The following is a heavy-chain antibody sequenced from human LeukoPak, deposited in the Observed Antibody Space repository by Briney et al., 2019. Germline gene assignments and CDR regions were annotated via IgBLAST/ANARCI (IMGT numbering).Heavy chain of an antibody. CDR3: ASEATSGSARKSFDY. D-gene: IGHD1-26*01. V-gene: IGHV4-59*01. CDR1: GGSISSYY. J-gene: IGHJ4*02. Sequence: SVSLTLTCSVSGGSISSYYWSWIRQPPGKGLEWLGYIYYSGSTNYNPSLKSRVTISVDTHKNQFSLKLSSLTAADTAVYFCASEATSGSARKSFDYWGQGTLVTVSS. CDR2: IYYSGST.